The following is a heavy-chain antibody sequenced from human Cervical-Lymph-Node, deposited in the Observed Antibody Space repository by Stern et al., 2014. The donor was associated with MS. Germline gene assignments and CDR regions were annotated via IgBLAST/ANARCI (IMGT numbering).Heavy chain of an antibody. Sequence: QVQLQESGPGLVKPSGTLSLTCGVSGSSINTSNWWTWVRQPPGKGLEWIGGIYHSGNISFNPSLKGRVTMSVDKSKNQIPLKLPSVTAADTAVYYCARGEVTTWFDSWGPGTLFTVSS. CDR1: GSSINTSNW. CDR3: ARGEVTTWFDS. D-gene: IGHD4-17*01. V-gene: IGHV4-4*02. CDR2: IYHSGNI. J-gene: IGHJ5*01.